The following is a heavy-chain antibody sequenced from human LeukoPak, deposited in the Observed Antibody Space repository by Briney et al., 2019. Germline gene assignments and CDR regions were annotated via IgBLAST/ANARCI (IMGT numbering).Heavy chain of an antibody. Sequence: PGGSLRLSCAASGFTFSSYEMNWVRQAPGKGLEWVSYISSSGRTMYYADSVKGRFTISRENAKNSLYLQMNSLRAEDTAVYYCARDPHSSSSVDYWGQGTLVTVSS. CDR2: ISSSGRTM. CDR1: GFTFSSYE. V-gene: IGHV3-48*03. CDR3: ARDPHSSSSVDY. J-gene: IGHJ4*02. D-gene: IGHD6-13*01.